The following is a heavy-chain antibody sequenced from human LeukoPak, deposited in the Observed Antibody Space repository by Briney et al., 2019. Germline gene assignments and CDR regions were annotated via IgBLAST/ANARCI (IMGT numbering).Heavy chain of an antibody. J-gene: IGHJ3*02. CDR1: GFTFSGYS. CDR2: ISSSSSTI. V-gene: IGHV3-48*02. Sequence: GGSLRLSCAASGFTFSGYSMIWVRQAPGRGPEWLSYISSSSSTISYADSVKGRFTISRDNAQNSLYLLMNSLRDEDTAVYYCARETGYAFDMWGQGTMVTVSS. CDR3: ARETGYAFDM.